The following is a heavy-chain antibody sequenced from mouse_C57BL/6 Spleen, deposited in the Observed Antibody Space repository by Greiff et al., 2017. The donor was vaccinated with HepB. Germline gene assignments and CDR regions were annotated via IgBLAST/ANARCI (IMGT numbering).Heavy chain of an antibody. V-gene: IGHV2-3*01. CDR2: IWSDGST. D-gene: IGHD2-4*01. CDR3: AKEIDCDDYAMDY. Sequence: VQLQESGPGLVAPSQSLSITCTVSGFSLTSYGVSWVRQPPGKGLEWLGVIWSDGSTNNHSAHISRLSTSKDNSNSQVFLKLNSLQTDDTATYYCAKEIDCDDYAMDYWGQGTSVTVSS. CDR1: GFSLTSYG. J-gene: IGHJ4*01.